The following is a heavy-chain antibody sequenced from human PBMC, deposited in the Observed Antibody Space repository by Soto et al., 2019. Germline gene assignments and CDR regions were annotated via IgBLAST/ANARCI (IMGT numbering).Heavy chain of an antibody. J-gene: IGHJ4*02. D-gene: IGHD6-13*01. CDR3: ARRIRYNGIAHIFDY. CDR1: GGSISSSSYY. V-gene: IGHV4-39*01. Sequence: PSETLSLTCTVSGGSISSSSYYWGWIRQPPGKGLEWIGSIYYSGSTYYNPSLKSRVTISVDTSKNQFSLKLSSVTAADTAVYYCARRIRYNGIAHIFDYWGQGTLVTVSS. CDR2: IYYSGST.